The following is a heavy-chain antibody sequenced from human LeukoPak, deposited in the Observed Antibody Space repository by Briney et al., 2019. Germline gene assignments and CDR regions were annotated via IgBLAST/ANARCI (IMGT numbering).Heavy chain of an antibody. J-gene: IGHJ4*02. CDR1: GFNFRTYG. Sequence: GGSLRLSCVASGFNFRTYGMDWVRQAPGKGLEWVSAISGSGGSTYYADSVKGRFTVSRDSSKNTLSLQMNSLRAEDTAVYYCAKLRESGTYFDYWGQGTLVTVSS. CDR2: ISGSGGST. CDR3: AKLRESGTYFDY. V-gene: IGHV3-23*01. D-gene: IGHD1-26*01.